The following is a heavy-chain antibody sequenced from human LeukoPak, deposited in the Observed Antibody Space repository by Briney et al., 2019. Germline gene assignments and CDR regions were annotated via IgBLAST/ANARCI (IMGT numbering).Heavy chain of an antibody. V-gene: IGHV3-30-3*01. CDR3: ARGGGIYGLWDY. CDR2: ISYDGSNK. J-gene: IGHJ4*02. CDR1: GFTFSSYA. Sequence: GGSLRLSCAASGFTFSSYAMHWVRQGPGKGLEWVAVISYDGSNKYYADSVKGRFTISRDNSKNTLYLQMNSLRAEDTAVYYCARGGGIYGLWDYWGQGTLVTVSS. D-gene: IGHD1-26*01.